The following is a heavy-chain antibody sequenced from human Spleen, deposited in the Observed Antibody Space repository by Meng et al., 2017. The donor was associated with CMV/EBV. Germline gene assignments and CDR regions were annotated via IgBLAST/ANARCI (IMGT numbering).Heavy chain of an antibody. V-gene: IGHV3-7*01. Sequence: GESLKISCAASGFTFSSYWMSWVRQAPGKGLEWVANIKQDGSEKYYVDSVKGRFTISRDNAKNSLYLQMNSLRAEDTAVYYCARDHCSSTSCYLRVYGMDVWGQGTTVTVSS. J-gene: IGHJ6*02. CDR1: GFTFSSYW. CDR3: ARDHCSSTSCYLRVYGMDV. CDR2: IKQDGSEK. D-gene: IGHD2-2*01.